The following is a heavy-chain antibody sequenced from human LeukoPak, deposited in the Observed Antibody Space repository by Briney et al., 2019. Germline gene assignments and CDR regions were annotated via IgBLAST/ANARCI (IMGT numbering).Heavy chain of an antibody. J-gene: IGHJ3*02. V-gene: IGHV4-59*01. Sequence: SETLSLTCTVSGGSISSYYWSWIRQPPGKGLEWIGYIYYSGSTNYNPSLKSRVTISVDTSKNQFSLKLSSVTAADTAVYYCATNVEMAFDDAFDIWGQGTTVTVSS. CDR3: ATNVEMAFDDAFDI. CDR1: GGSISSYY. D-gene: IGHD5-24*01. CDR2: IYYSGST.